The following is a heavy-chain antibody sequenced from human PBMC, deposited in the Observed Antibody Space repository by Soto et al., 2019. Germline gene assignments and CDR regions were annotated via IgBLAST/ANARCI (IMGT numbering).Heavy chain of an antibody. V-gene: IGHV4-39*01. CDR3: ARLFYDDTTADYYEAY. CDR1: GGSIRSSSYY. J-gene: IGHJ4*02. CDR2: LYYSGST. Sequence: YETLSLTCIVSGGSIRSSSYYWGWVRQSPGKGLEWIGSLYYSGSTYYNPSLQSRVTISVDTSKNQFSLQLMSVTAADTAVYYCARLFYDDTTADYYEAYWGQGTLVTVSS. D-gene: IGHD3-22*01.